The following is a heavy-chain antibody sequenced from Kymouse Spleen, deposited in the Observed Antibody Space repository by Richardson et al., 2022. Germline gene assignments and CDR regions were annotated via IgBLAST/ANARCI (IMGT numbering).Heavy chain of an antibody. CDR2: IWYDGSNK. V-gene: IGHV3-33*01. J-gene: IGHJ4*02. CDR1: GFTFSSYG. D-gene: IGHD6-6*01. Sequence: QVQLVESGGGVVQPGRSLRLSCAASGFTFSSYGMHWVRQAPGKGLEWVAVIWYDGSNKYYADSVKGRFTISRDNSKNTLYLQMNSLRAEDTAVYYCARRGIAARHFDYWGQGTLVTVSS. CDR3: ARRGIAARHFDY.